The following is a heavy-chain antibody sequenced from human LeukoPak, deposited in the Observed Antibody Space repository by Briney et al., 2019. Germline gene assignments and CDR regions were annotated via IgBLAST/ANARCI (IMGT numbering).Heavy chain of an antibody. CDR2: ISYDGSNK. Sequence: PGGSLRLSCAASGFTFSSYAMHWVRQAPGKGLEWVAVISYDGSNKYYADSVKGRFTISRDNSKNTLYLQMNSLGAEDTAVYYCAKDVEAAGTLVPSDYWGQGTLVTVSS. V-gene: IGHV3-30*04. D-gene: IGHD6-13*01. CDR3: AKDVEAAGTLVPSDY. J-gene: IGHJ4*02. CDR1: GFTFSSYA.